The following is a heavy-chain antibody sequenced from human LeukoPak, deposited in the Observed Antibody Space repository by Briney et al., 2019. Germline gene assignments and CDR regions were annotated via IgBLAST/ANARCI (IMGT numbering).Heavy chain of an antibody. D-gene: IGHD3-10*01. Sequence: ASVKVSCKAYGYTFTSYDINWVRQATGPGNEWMGWMNPNSGNTGYAQKFQGRVTMTRNTSISTAYMELSSLRSEDTAVYYCARAGSGGYYFDYWGQGTLVTVSS. CDR1: GYTFTSYD. V-gene: IGHV1-8*01. CDR3: ARAGSGGYYFDY. CDR2: MNPNSGNT. J-gene: IGHJ4*02.